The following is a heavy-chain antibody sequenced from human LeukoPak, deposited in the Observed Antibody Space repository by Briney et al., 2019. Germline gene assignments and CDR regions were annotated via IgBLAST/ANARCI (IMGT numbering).Heavy chain of an antibody. Sequence: ASVKVSCKDSGYTFTSYGISWVRQAPGQGLEWMGWISAYNGNTNYAQKLQGRVTMTTDTSTSTAYMELRSLRSDDTAVYYCARDLRGYSYYYGMDVWGQGTTVTVSS. D-gene: IGHD5-12*01. V-gene: IGHV1-18*01. CDR3: ARDLRGYSYYYGMDV. CDR2: ISAYNGNT. CDR1: GYTFTSYG. J-gene: IGHJ6*02.